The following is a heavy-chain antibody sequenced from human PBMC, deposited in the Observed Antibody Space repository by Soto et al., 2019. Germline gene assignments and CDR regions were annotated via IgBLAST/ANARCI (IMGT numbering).Heavy chain of an antibody. CDR1: GGTFSSYT. Sequence: QVQLVQSGAEVKKPGSSVKVSCKASGGTFSSYTISWVRQAPGQGLEWMGRIIPILGIANYAQKFQGRVTITADKSTSTAYMELSSLRSEDTAVYYCAAIGNYGSGTSYDYMDVWGKGTTVTVSS. CDR3: AAIGNYGSGTSYDYMDV. CDR2: IIPILGIA. D-gene: IGHD3-10*01. V-gene: IGHV1-69*02. J-gene: IGHJ6*03.